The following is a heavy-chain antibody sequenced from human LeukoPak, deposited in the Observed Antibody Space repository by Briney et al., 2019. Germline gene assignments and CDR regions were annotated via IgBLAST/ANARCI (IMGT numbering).Heavy chain of an antibody. J-gene: IGHJ4*02. CDR2: ISAYNGNT. V-gene: IGHV1-18*01. CDR3: ARDRGIAAAGKGFGY. Sequence: ASVKVSCKASGYTFTSYGISWVRQAPGQGLEWMGWISAYNGNTNYAQKLQGRVTMTTDTSTSTAYMELRSLRSEDTAVYYCARDRGIAAAGKGFGYWGQGTLVTVSS. CDR1: GYTFTSYG. D-gene: IGHD6-13*01.